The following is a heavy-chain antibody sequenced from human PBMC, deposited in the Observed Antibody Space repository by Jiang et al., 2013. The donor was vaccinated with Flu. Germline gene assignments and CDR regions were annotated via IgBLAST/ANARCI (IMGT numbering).Heavy chain of an antibody. CDR2: ITGSGGTT. Sequence: LVQPGGSLRLSCAASGFTFSSYAMSWVRQAPEKGLEWVSSITGSGGTTHYADSVKGRFTISRDNSKNSLNLQMNGLRAEDTAIYYCAKIMVGEYYHLDYWGQGTLVTVSS. V-gene: IGHV3-23*01. J-gene: IGHJ4*02. D-gene: IGHD2-2*01. CDR3: AKIMVGEYYHLDY. CDR1: GFTFSSYA.